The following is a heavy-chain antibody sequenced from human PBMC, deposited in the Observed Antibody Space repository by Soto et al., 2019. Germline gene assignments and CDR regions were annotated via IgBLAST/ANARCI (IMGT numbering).Heavy chain of an antibody. CDR3: ARVYYDSSGDLASPYHYYYGMDV. CDR1: GFTFSSYW. Sequence: EVQLVESGGGLVQPGGSLRLSCAASGFTFSSYWMSWVRQAPGKGLEWVANIKQDGSETYYVDSVKGLFTISRDNAMNTLYLQMNSLRAEDTAVYYCARVYYDSSGDLASPYHYYYGMDVWGQGTTVTGSS. CDR2: IKQDGSET. V-gene: IGHV3-7*04. D-gene: IGHD3-22*01. J-gene: IGHJ6*02.